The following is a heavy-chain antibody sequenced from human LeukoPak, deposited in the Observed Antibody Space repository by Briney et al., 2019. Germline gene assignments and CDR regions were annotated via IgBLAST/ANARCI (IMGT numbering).Heavy chain of an antibody. V-gene: IGHV3-7*03. J-gene: IGHJ5*02. CDR1: GFTLSSYA. CDR3: AREIVGTHKSRFDP. Sequence: GGSLRLSCAASGFTLSSYAMTWVRQAPGRGLEWVANINQDGTDKYYVDSVKGRFTISRDNAKNSLYLQMNSLRAEDTAVYYCAREIVGTHKSRFDPWGQGTLVTVSS. D-gene: IGHD1-26*01. CDR2: INQDGTDK.